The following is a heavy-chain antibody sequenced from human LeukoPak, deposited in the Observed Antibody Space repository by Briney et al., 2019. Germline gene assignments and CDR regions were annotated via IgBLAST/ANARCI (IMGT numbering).Heavy chain of an antibody. CDR3: ARDNSKGEYSSSWGFDY. V-gene: IGHV3-21*01. J-gene: IGHJ4*02. D-gene: IGHD6-6*01. Sequence: GGSLRLSCAASGFTFSSYSMNWVRQAPGKGLEWVSSISSSSSYIYYADSVKGRFTISRDNAKNSLYLQMSSLRAEDTAVYYRARDNSKGEYSSSWGFDYWGQGTLVTVSS. CDR1: GFTFSSYS. CDR2: ISSSSSYI.